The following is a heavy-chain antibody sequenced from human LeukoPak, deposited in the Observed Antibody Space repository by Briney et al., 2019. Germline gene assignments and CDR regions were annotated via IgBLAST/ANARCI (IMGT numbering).Heavy chain of an antibody. Sequence: SETLSLTCTVSGDSISSGDYYWGWLRQPAGKGLEWIVRISSSGSTNYNPSLKSRVTISVDTSKNQFSLKLSSVTAADTAVYFCARGPYSYDSSGAFDIWGQGTMVTVSS. J-gene: IGHJ3*02. CDR1: GDSISSGDYY. CDR3: ARGPYSYDSSGAFDI. D-gene: IGHD3-22*01. V-gene: IGHV4-61*02. CDR2: ISSSGST.